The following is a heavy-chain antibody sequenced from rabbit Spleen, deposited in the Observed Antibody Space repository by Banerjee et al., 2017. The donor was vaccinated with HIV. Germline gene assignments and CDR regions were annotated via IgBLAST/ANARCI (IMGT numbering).Heavy chain of an antibody. CDR1: GFSFSSSYY. J-gene: IGHJ4*01. D-gene: IGHD5-1*01. CDR3: ARAGEGGDGYLNL. V-gene: IGHV1S40*01. Sequence: QSLEESGGDLVKPGASLTLTCTASGFSFSSSYYMCWVRRAPGKGLECIACIYGGSGGGTKYASWAKGRFTISKTSSTTVTLQMASLTVADTATYFCARAGEGGDGYLNLWGPGTLVTVS. CDR2: IYGGSGGGT.